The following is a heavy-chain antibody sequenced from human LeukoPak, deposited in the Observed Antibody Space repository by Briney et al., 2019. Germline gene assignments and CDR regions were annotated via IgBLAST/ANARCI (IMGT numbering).Heavy chain of an antibody. D-gene: IGHD2-2*02. CDR3: ARAYCSSTSCYIADY. CDR1: GYTFTGYY. CDR2: INPNSGGT. V-gene: IGHV1-2*02. J-gene: IGHJ4*02. Sequence: GASVKVSCTASGYTFTGYYMHWVRQAPGQGLEWMGWINPNSGGTNYAQKFQGRVTMTRDTSTSTAYMELRSLRSDDTAVYYCARAYCSSTSCYIADYWGQGTLVTVSS.